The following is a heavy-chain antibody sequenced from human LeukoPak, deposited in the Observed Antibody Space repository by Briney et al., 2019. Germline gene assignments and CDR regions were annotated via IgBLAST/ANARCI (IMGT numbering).Heavy chain of an antibody. CDR2: IIPIFGTA. D-gene: IGHD4-17*01. Sequence: ASVKVSCKASGGTFSSYAISWVRQAPGQGLEWMGGIIPIFGTANYAQKFQGRVTITADESTSTAYMELSSLRSEDTAVYYCARGPVTTVTIYYYYYMDVWGKGTTVTVSS. V-gene: IGHV1-69*13. J-gene: IGHJ6*03. CDR1: GGTFSSYA. CDR3: ARGPVTTVTIYYYYYMDV.